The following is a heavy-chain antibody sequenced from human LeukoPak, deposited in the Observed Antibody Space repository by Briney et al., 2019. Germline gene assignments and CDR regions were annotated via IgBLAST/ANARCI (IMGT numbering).Heavy chain of an antibody. CDR1: GGSISSSSYY. CDR2: IYYSGST. CDR3: ARAKEYGSGSLDIGY. V-gene: IGHV4-39*01. J-gene: IGHJ4*02. Sequence: SETLSLTCTVSGGSISSSSYYWGWIRQPPGKGLEWIGSIYYSGSTYYNPSLKSRVTISVDTSKNQFSLKLSSVTAADTAVYYCARAKEYGSGSLDIGYWGQGTLVTVSS. D-gene: IGHD3-10*01.